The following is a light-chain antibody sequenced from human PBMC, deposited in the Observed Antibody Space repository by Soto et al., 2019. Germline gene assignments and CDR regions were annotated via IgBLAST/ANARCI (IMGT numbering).Light chain of an antibody. V-gene: IGKV3-20*01. CDR1: QSVSSNY. CDR3: QQYGTSPGLFT. Sequence: EIVLTQSPGTLSLSPGERATLSCRASQSVSSNYLAWYQQKPGQAPRLLIYGASSRATGIPDRFSGSGSGTDFTLTINRLVPEDFAVYYCQQYGTSPGLFTFGPGTKVDIK. CDR2: GAS. J-gene: IGKJ3*01.